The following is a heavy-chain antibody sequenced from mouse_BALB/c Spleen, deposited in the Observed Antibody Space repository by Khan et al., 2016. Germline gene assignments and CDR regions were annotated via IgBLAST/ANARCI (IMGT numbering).Heavy chain of an antibody. CDR2: IRSKSNNYAT. CDR1: GFTFNTNA. V-gene: IGHV10S3*01. Sequence: EVQLVESGGGLVQPKGSLKLSCAASGFTFNTNAMNWVRQAPGKGLEWVARIRSKSNNYATYYADSVKDRFTISRDDSQSILYLQMNNLKTEDTAVYYSVIDFYYYGRGGCFDVWGAGTTLTVSS. J-gene: IGHJ1*01. D-gene: IGHD1-1*01. CDR3: VIDFYYYGRGGCFDV.